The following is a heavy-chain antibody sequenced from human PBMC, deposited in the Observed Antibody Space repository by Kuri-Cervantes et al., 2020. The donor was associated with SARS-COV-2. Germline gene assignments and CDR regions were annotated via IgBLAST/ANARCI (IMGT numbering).Heavy chain of an antibody. J-gene: IGHJ6*03. CDR3: ARMGDYVWGSYRWDYYMDV. D-gene: IGHD3-16*02. Sequence: ASVKVSCKASGYTFTSYYMHWVRQAPGQGLEWMGIINPSGGSTSYAQKFQGRVTMTRDTSTSTVYMELSSLRSEDTAVYYCARMGDYVWGSYRWDYYMDVWVKGTTVPSP. CDR1: GYTFTSYY. CDR2: INPSGGST. V-gene: IGHV1-46*03.